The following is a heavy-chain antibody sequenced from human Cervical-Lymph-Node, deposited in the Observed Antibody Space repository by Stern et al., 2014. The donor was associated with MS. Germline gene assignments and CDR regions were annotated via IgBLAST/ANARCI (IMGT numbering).Heavy chain of an antibody. CDR3: ARGRHTAMVTSGRYFDL. D-gene: IGHD5-18*01. Sequence: QLQLQESGPGRVQPSETLSLTCSVSGASITNFYWSWIRQTPGKGLQWIGHVSNSGTTYYDSSLESRVTMSMDASNQQFSLSLTSVTAVDTAVYFCARGRHTAMVTSGRYFDLWGQGTLVTVSS. J-gene: IGHJ4*02. CDR2: VSNSGTT. V-gene: IGHV4-4*07. CDR1: GASITNFY.